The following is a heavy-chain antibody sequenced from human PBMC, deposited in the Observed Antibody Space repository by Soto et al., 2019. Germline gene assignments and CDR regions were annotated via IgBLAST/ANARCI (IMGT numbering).Heavy chain of an antibody. D-gene: IGHD3-16*01. J-gene: IGHJ6*02. Sequence: QAPLEQSGTELKRPGASVKVSCKASGYTFSDFDINWLRQASGQGPEWMGWMNAKSGDTFFAQRFQDKFNMTWDTSLSTAYMEVGSLTSDDTAIYYCVRGNPFNYAGFDVWGQGTTVAVSS. CDR1: GYTFSDFD. CDR2: MNAKSGDT. CDR3: VRGNPFNYAGFDV. V-gene: IGHV1-8*01.